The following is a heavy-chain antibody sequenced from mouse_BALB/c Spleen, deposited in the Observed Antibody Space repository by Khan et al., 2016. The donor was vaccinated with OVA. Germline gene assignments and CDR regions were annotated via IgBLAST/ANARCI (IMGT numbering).Heavy chain of an antibody. V-gene: IGHV1S127*01. CDR2: IDPSKSET. Sequence: QVQLQQPGPELVRPGASVKMSCKALGYTFTSFWIHWVKQRPGQGLEWIGMIDPSKSETRLNQKFKDKAASNVDKSSNTAYMQLSSLTSADSAFYYCARGGYASPFAYWGQGTLVTVSA. CDR3: ARGGYASPFAY. J-gene: IGHJ3*01. CDR1: GYTFTSFW. D-gene: IGHD1-1*01.